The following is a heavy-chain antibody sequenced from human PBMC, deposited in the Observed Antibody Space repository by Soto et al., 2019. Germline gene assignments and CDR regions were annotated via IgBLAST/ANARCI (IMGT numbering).Heavy chain of an antibody. V-gene: IGHV1-18*01. J-gene: IGHJ3*02. CDR1: GYTFTSYG. CDR3: AREGVRYYPEGGAFDI. CDR2: ISAYNGNT. Sequence: ASVKVSCKASGYTFTSYGISWVRQAPGQGLERMGWISAYNGNTKYAQKLQGTVTMTTDTSTSTAYMELRSLRSDDTAVYYCAREGVRYYPEGGAFDIWGQGTMVTVSS. D-gene: IGHD3-22*01.